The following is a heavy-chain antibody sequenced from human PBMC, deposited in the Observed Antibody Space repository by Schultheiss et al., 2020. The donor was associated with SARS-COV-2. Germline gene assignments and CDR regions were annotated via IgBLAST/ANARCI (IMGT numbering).Heavy chain of an antibody. J-gene: IGHJ4*02. CDR1: GFSLSTSGMC. D-gene: IGHD5-18*01. Sequence: LVKPTQTLTLTCTFSGFSLSTSGMCVSWIRQPPGKGLEWIGYIYYSGSAYYNPSLKSRVTISVDTSMNHFSLMLSSVTATDTAMYYCARQAGYSSGLGFDYWGQGTLVTVSS. CDR3: ARQAGYSSGLGFDY. CDR2: IYYSGSA. V-gene: IGHV4-30-2*03.